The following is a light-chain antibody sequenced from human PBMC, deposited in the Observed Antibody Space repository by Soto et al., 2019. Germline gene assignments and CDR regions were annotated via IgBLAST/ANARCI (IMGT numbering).Light chain of an antibody. CDR1: SGSIASNY. Sequence: NFMLTQPHSVSESPGKTVTISCTRSSGSIASNYVQWYQQRPGSSPTTVIYEDNQRPSGVPDRFSGSIDSSSNSASLTISGLKTEDEANYYCQSYDSSKQVFGGGTKLTFL. J-gene: IGLJ3*02. CDR3: QSYDSSKQV. V-gene: IGLV6-57*01. CDR2: EDN.